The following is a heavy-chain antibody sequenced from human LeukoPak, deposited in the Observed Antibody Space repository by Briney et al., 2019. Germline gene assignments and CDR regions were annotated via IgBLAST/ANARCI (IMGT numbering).Heavy chain of an antibody. J-gene: IGHJ4*02. CDR3: ATGNYYDSRGYYTFGH. V-gene: IGHV3-74*01. D-gene: IGHD3-22*01. Sequence: GGSLRLSCAASGFAFNKYWMHWVRQAPGKGLVWVSRISGDGSTTSYADSVKGGFTISRDNAKNTLYLQMSSLRAEDTAVYYCATGNYYDSRGYYTFGHWGQGTLVTVSS. CDR1: GFAFNKYW. CDR2: ISGDGSTT.